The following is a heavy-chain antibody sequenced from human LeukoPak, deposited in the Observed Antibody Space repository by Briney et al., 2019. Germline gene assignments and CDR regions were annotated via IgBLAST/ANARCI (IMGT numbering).Heavy chain of an antibody. Sequence: GGSLRLSCAASGFTFSSYSMNWVRQAPGKGLEWVSSISSSSSYVYYADSVKGRFTISRDNAKNSLYLQMNSLRAEDTAVYYCARGRTRYYFDYWGQGTLVTVSS. CDR3: ARGRTRYYFDY. D-gene: IGHD1-14*01. J-gene: IGHJ4*02. CDR2: ISSSSSYV. V-gene: IGHV3-21*01. CDR1: GFTFSSYS.